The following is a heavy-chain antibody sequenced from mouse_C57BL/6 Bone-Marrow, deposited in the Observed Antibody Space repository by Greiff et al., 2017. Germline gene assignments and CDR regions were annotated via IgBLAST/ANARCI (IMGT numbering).Heavy chain of an antibody. Sequence: EVQLQESGGGLVKPGGSLKLSCAASGFTFSSYTMSWVRQTPEKRLEWVATISGGGGNTYYPDSVKGRFTISRDNAKNTLYLQMSSLRSEDTALYYCARHGVLGGAMDYWGQGTSVTVSS. J-gene: IGHJ4*01. CDR1: GFTFSSYT. D-gene: IGHD4-1*01. CDR3: ARHGVLGGAMDY. V-gene: IGHV5-9*01. CDR2: ISGGGGNT.